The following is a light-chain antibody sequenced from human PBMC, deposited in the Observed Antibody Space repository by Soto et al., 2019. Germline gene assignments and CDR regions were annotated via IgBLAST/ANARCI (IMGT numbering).Light chain of an antibody. CDR1: QSVSTS. Sequence: EIVLTQSPATLSLSPGERATLPCRASQSVSTSLAWYQQRPGQAPRLLIYDVSNRAAGVPARFSGSGSGTDVTIPISNLEPEDFAIYYCQERSNWPRLTFGGGTTVEIK. CDR3: QERSNWPRLT. V-gene: IGKV3-11*01. J-gene: IGKJ4*01. CDR2: DVS.